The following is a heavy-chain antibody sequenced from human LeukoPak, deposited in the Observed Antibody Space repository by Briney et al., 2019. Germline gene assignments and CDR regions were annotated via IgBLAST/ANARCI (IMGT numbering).Heavy chain of an antibody. CDR2: INPNSGDT. Sequence: ASVKVSCKASGYTSTGYYMHWVRQAPGQGLEWMGWINPNSGDTNYAQKFQGRVTVTRDTSISTAYMELSWLSTDDTAVYYCARVGSSGWYVHPTLDYWGQGTLVTVSS. CDR1: GYTSTGYY. J-gene: IGHJ4*02. CDR3: ARVGSSGWYVHPTLDY. D-gene: IGHD6-19*01. V-gene: IGHV1-2*02.